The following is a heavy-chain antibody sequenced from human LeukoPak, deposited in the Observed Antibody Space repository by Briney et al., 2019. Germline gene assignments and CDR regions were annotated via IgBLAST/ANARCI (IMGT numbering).Heavy chain of an antibody. CDR3: ARGSRGWYAEGFDY. Sequence: GGSLRLSCAASGFTFSSYWMSWVRQAPGKGLEWVANIKQDGSEKYYVDSVKGRFTISRDNAKNSLYLQMNSLRAEDTAVYYCARGSRGWYAEGFDYWGQGTLVTVSS. CDR2: IKQDGSEK. CDR1: GFTFSSYW. J-gene: IGHJ4*02. V-gene: IGHV3-7*01. D-gene: IGHD6-19*01.